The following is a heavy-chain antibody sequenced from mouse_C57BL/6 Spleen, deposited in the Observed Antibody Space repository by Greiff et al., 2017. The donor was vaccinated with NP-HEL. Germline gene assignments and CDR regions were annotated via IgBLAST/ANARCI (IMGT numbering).Heavy chain of an antibody. CDR3: AREGTGTLAY. CDR2: IYPSDSET. J-gene: IGHJ3*01. CDR1: GYTFTSYW. D-gene: IGHD4-1*01. V-gene: IGHV1-61*01. Sequence: QVQLQQPGAELVRPGSSVKLSCKASGYTFTSYWMDWVKQRPGQGLEWIGNIYPSDSETHYNQKFKDKATLTVDKSSSTAYMQLSSLTSEDSAVYYCAREGTGTLAYWGQGTLVTVSA.